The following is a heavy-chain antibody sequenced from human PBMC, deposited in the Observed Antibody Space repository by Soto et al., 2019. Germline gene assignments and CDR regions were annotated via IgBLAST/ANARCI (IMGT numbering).Heavy chain of an antibody. V-gene: IGHV3-33*01. J-gene: IGHJ4*02. Sequence: GGSLRLSCAASGFTFSSYGMHWVRQAPGKGLEWVAVIWYDGSNKYYADSVKGRFTISRDNSKNTLYLQMNSLRAEDTAVYYCARGGQLTFFDYWGQGTLVTVSS. CDR2: IWYDGSNK. D-gene: IGHD2-2*01. CDR1: GFTFSSYG. CDR3: ARGGQLTFFDY.